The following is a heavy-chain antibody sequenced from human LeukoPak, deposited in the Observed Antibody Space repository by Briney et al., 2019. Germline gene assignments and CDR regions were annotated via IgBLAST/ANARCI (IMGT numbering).Heavy chain of an antibody. D-gene: IGHD3-10*01. CDR3: ARESKESYGSSLYF. V-gene: IGHV3-30-3*01. CDR1: GFTFSNYA. J-gene: IGHJ4*02. CDR2: ISYDGSNK. Sequence: PGRSLRLSCAASGFTFSNYAMHWVRQAPGKGLEWVAVISYDGSNKYYANSVKGRFTISRDNSKNTLHVQMDSLRAEDTAVYYCARESKESYGSSLYFWGQGTLVTVSS.